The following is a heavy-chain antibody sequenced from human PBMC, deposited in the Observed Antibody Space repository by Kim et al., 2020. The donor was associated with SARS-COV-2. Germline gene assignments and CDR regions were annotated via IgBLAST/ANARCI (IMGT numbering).Heavy chain of an antibody. CDR3: TTSTLPELPVKLWFGGSHDESGGMDV. CDR2: IKSKTDGGTT. Sequence: GGSLRLSCAASGFTFSNAWMSWVRQAPGKGLEWVGRIKSKTDGGTTDYAAPVKGRFTISRDDSKNTLYLQMNSLKTEDTAVYYCTTSTLPELPVKLWFGGSHDESGGMDVWGQGTTVTVSS. CDR1: GFTFSNAW. D-gene: IGHD3-10*01. J-gene: IGHJ6*02. V-gene: IGHV3-15*01.